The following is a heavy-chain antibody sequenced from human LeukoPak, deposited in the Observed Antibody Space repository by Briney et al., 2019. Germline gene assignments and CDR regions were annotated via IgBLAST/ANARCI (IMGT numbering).Heavy chain of an antibody. CDR1: GGSISSYY. D-gene: IGHD1-26*01. CDR2: IYYSGST. Sequence: SETLSLTCTVSGGSISSYYWSWIRQPPGKGLEWIGYIYYSGSTNYNPSLKSRVTISVDTSKNQFSLKLSSVTAADTAVYYCARLIVGAELFDYWGQGTLVTVSS. V-gene: IGHV4-59*08. J-gene: IGHJ4*02. CDR3: ARLIVGAELFDY.